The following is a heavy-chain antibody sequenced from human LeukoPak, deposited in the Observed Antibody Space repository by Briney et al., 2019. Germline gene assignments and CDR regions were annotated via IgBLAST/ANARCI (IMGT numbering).Heavy chain of an antibody. V-gene: IGHV1-69*04. CDR3: ARVGYCSGGTCYGAIDY. CDR2: IIPILDVA. Sequence: SVKVSCKASGGTFSNYAFSWARQAPAQGLEWMGRIIPILDVANYAQNFQGRVTITADISTSTAYMELSSLGSEDTAVYYCARVGYCSGGTCYGAIDYWGQGTLVTVSS. CDR1: GGTFSNYA. J-gene: IGHJ4*02. D-gene: IGHD2-15*01.